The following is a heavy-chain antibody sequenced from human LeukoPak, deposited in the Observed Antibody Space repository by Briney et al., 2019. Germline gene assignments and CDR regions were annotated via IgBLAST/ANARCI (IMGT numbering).Heavy chain of an antibody. CDR2: INHSGST. V-gene: IGHV4-34*08. Sequence: AGGSLRLSCAASGFTFSSYAMSWVRQAPGKGLEWIGDINHSGSTNYNPSLKSRVTISVDTSKNQFSLKLSSVTAADTAVYYCARHPPYFFDYWGQGTLVTVSS. J-gene: IGHJ4*02. CDR3: ARHPPYFFDY. CDR1: GFTFSSYA.